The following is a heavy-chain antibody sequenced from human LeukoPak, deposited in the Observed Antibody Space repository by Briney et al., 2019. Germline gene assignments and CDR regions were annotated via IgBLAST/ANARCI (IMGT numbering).Heavy chain of an antibody. Sequence: GGSLRLSCAASGFTFSSYAMNWVRQAPGKGLECVSVISSSGGSTYYADSVKGRFTISRDNSKNTLYLQMNSLRAEDTAVYYCTTSRDGYNEFDYWGQGTLVTVST. J-gene: IGHJ4*01. CDR3: TTSRDGYNEFDY. D-gene: IGHD5-24*01. CDR2: ISSSGGST. CDR1: GFTFSSYA. V-gene: IGHV3-23*01.